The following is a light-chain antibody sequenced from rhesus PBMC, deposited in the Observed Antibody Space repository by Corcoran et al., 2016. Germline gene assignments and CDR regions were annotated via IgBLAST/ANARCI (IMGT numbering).Light chain of an antibody. V-gene: IGKV3-35*01. CDR3: QQYSNWPFT. CDR1: QSVSSS. CDR2: DAS. J-gene: IGKJ3*01. Sequence: EIVLTQSPATLSLSPGERATLSCRASQSVSSSLAWYQQKPGQAPRLLIYDASSRATGIPDRFSGSGSGTDFTLTISSLEHEDVGVYYCQQYSNWPFTFGPGTKLDIK.